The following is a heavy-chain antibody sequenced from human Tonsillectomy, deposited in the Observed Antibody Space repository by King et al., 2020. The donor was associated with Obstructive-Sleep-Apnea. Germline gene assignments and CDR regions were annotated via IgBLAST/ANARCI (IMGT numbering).Heavy chain of an antibody. Sequence: QLQESGPGLVKPSQTLSLTCIVSGGSISSDGYYWSWIRQHPGKGLEWMAYIYYSGSTYYNPSLKSRVTISVDTSKNQLALKLSPMNAADTAVYYCAGGSPYYFDYWGQGTLVTVSS. D-gene: IGHD3-10*01. CDR1: GGSISSDGYY. CDR3: AGGSPYYFDY. V-gene: IGHV4-31*03. J-gene: IGHJ4*02. CDR2: IYYSGST.